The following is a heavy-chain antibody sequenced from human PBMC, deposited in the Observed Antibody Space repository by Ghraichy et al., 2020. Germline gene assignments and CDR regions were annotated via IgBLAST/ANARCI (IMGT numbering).Heavy chain of an antibody. Sequence: SETLSLTCTISGGSVTRGSYYWSRVRQPPGKGLEWIGYIYYSGSTYYNPSLKSRVTISRDTSTDQFFLKLRSVTAADTAVYYCAREPLHGFDIWGQGKMVTVSS. CDR3: AREPLHGFDI. J-gene: IGHJ3*02. CDR1: GGSVTRGSYY. V-gene: IGHV4-61*01. CDR2: IYYSGST.